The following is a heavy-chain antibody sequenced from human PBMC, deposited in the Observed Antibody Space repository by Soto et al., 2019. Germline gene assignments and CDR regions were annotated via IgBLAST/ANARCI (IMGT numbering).Heavy chain of an antibody. J-gene: IGHJ6*02. CDR3: ARDAAPTLNYPHGMDV. Sequence: SQTLSLTCVISGDSVSTNIAAWSLIRQSPSRGLEWLGRTLYRSSKWYNEYAVSVKSRMTINPDTSKNQFSLQLNSVTPEDTAVYYCARDAAPTLNYPHGMDVWGQGTAVTVSS. V-gene: IGHV6-1*01. CDR1: GDSVSTNIAA. CDR2: TLYRSSKWYN. D-gene: IGHD1-7*01.